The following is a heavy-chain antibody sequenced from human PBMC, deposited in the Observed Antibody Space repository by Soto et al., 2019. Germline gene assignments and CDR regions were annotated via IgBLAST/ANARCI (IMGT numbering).Heavy chain of an antibody. J-gene: IGHJ4*01. V-gene: IGHV3-9*01. CDR3: VKDALTAVAFYFDY. CDR1: GFKFDDYG. D-gene: IGHD6-19*01. CDR2: LSKDSLSI. Sequence: PGGSLRLSCVASGFKFDDYGMHWVRHTPGKGLEWIAGLSKDSLSIYYAASMKGRFTISRDNAKNSLYLQLNSPRPEDTALYYCVKDALTAVAFYFDYWGRGALVTVSS.